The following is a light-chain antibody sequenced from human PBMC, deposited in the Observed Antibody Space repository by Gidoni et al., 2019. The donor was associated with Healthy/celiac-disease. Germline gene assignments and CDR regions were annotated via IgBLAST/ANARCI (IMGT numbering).Light chain of an antibody. Sequence: EIVLTQSPGTLSLSPGERATLSCRASQSVSSRYLAWYQQKHCQAPRLLIYGSSSRATGIPDRLSGSGSVKDFTITISILEHEDFAVYYCQQYGSSSALTFXGXTKVEIK. V-gene: IGKV3-20*01. CDR2: GSS. J-gene: IGKJ4*01. CDR1: QSVSSRY. CDR3: QQYGSSSALT.